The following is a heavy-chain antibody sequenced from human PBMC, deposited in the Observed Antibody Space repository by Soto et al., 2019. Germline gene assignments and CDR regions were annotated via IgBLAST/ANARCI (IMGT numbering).Heavy chain of an antibody. Sequence: GGSLRLSCAASGFTFSSYGMHWVRQAPGKGLEWVAVIWYDGINKYYADSVKGRFTISRDNSENTLYLQMNSLRAEDTAVYYCARIIYGDYGYYYYYYMDVWGKGTTVTVSS. CDR2: IWYDGINK. CDR3: ARIIYGDYGYYYYYYMDV. CDR1: GFTFSSYG. V-gene: IGHV3-33*08. D-gene: IGHD4-17*01. J-gene: IGHJ6*03.